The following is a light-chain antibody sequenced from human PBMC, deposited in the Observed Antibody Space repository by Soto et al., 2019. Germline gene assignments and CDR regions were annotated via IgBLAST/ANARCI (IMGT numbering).Light chain of an antibody. CDR2: EVV. J-gene: IGLJ1*01. CDR1: KNDIGVYDF. V-gene: IGLV2-8*01. CDR3: KSYAGSNTYV. Sequence: QSALTQPPSASGSPGQSVTISCTGTKNDIGVYDFVSLYQHHPGKAPRLIIYEVVQRPSGVPDRVSGSKSGNTASLTVSGLQAEDEADYFCKSYAGSNTYVFGSGTKLTVL.